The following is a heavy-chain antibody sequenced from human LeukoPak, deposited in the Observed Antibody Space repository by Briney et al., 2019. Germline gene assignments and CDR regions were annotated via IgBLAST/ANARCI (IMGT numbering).Heavy chain of an antibody. Sequence: SETLSLTCISGGSISSSSYYWGWLRQPPGKGLEWIGSIYYSGSTYYNPSLKSRVTISVDTSKNQFSLKLSSVTAADTAMYYCARGAKLGYCSSTRCPFDPWGQGTLVTVSS. V-gene: IGHV4-39*01. CDR2: IYYSGST. D-gene: IGHD2-2*01. J-gene: IGHJ5*02. CDR1: GGSISSSSYY. CDR3: ARGAKLGYCSSTRCPFDP.